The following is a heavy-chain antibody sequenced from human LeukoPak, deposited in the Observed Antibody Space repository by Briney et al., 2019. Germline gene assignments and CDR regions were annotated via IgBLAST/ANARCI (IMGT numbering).Heavy chain of an antibody. CDR2: ISSSSSYI. V-gene: IGHV3-21*01. CDR3: ARGGRGYDFYGTDV. J-gene: IGHJ6*02. CDR1: GFTFSSYS. Sequence: GGSLRLSCAASGFTFSSYSMNWVRQAPGKGLEWVSSISSSSSYIYYADSVKGRFTISRDNAKNSLYLQMNSLRAEDTAVYYCARGGRGYDFYGTDVWGQGTTVTVSS. D-gene: IGHD5-12*01.